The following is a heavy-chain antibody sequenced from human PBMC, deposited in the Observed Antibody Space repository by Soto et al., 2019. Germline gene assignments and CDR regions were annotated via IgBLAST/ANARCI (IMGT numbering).Heavy chain of an antibody. V-gene: IGHV3-9*01. CDR1: GFTFDDYA. CDR2: ISWNSGSI. J-gene: IGHJ5*02. Sequence: DVQLVESGGGLVQPGRSLRLSCAASGFTFDDYAMHWVRQAPGKGLEWVSGISWNSGSIGYADSVKGRFTISRDNAKNSLYLQMNSLRAEDTALYYCAKEYCSGGSCYSGWFDPWGQGTLVTVSS. CDR3: AKEYCSGGSCYSGWFDP. D-gene: IGHD2-15*01.